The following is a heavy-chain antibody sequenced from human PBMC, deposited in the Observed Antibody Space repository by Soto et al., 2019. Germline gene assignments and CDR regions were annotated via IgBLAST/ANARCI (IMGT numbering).Heavy chain of an antibody. CDR3: ARAGCSSYYDSSGGLDY. V-gene: IGHV1-69*12. J-gene: IGHJ4*02. Sequence: QVQLVQSGAEVKKPGSSVKVSCKASGDTFSSYAISWVRQAPGQGLEWMGGIIPIFGTANYAQKFQGRVTITADESALTAYMELRGLRSDDTAVYYCARAGCSSYYDSSGGLDYWVQGTLVTVCS. CDR1: GDTFSSYA. D-gene: IGHD3-22*01. CDR2: IIPIFGTA.